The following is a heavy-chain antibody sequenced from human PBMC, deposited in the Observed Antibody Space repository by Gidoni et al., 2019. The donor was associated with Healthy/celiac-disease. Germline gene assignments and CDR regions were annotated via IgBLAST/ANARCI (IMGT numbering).Heavy chain of an antibody. CDR2: IYYSGST. CDR1: GGSISSYY. V-gene: IGHV4-59*01. D-gene: IGHD2-8*02. Sequence: QVQLQESGPGLVKPSETLSLTCTVSGGSISSYYWSWIRQPPGKGLEWIGYIYYSGSTNYNPSLKSRVTISVDTSKNQFSLKLSSVTAADTAVYYCARDSPGFDYWGQGTLVTVSS. CDR3: ARDSPGFDY. J-gene: IGHJ4*02.